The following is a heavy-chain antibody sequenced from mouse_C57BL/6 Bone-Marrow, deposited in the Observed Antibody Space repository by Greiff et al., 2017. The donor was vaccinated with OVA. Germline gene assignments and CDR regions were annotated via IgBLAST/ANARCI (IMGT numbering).Heavy chain of an antibody. CDR2: INYDGSST. CDR3: ARDAHYSYDV. CDR1: GFTFSDYY. D-gene: IGHD1-2*01. J-gene: IGHJ1*03. Sequence: EVQVVESAGGLVQPGSSMKLSCTASGFTFSDYYMAWVRQVPEKGLEWVANINYDGSSTYYLDSLKSRFIISRDNAKNILYLQMSSLKSEDTATYYCARDAHYSYDVWGTGTTVTVSS. V-gene: IGHV5-16*01.